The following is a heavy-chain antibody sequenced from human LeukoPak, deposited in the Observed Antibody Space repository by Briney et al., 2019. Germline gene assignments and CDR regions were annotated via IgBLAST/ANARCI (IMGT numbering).Heavy chain of an antibody. CDR3: AGEGYSSGWYYFDY. J-gene: IGHJ4*02. Sequence: SGGSLRLSCAASGFTFSSCSMNWVRQAPGKGLEWVSSISSSSSYIYYADSVKGRFTISRDNAKNSLYLQMNSLRAEDTAVYYCAGEGYSSGWYYFDYWGQGTLVTVSS. CDR2: ISSSSSYI. CDR1: GFTFSSCS. V-gene: IGHV3-21*01. D-gene: IGHD6-19*01.